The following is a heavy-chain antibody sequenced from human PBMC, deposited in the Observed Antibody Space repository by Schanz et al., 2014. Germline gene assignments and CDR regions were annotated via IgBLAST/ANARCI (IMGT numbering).Heavy chain of an antibody. Sequence: QVQLVQSGAEVKKPGASVKVSCKASGYTFTSDSMHWVRQAPGQGLEWMGIINLSGGSTNNAQKFQGRLTMTRNTSISTAYMELSSLRSEDTAVYYCARGRGCTGGSCYSWFDLWGQGTLVTVAS. V-gene: IGHV1-46*01. J-gene: IGHJ5*02. D-gene: IGHD2-15*01. CDR1: GYTFTSDS. CDR2: INLSGGST. CDR3: ARGRGCTGGSCYSWFDL.